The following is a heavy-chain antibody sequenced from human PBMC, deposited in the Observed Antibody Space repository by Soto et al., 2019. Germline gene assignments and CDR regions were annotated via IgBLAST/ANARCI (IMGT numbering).Heavy chain of an antibody. J-gene: IGHJ6*02. D-gene: IGHD2-8*01. CDR1: GFTFSSYA. CDR3: AKGNVLMVYAIDWYYYGMDV. Sequence: GGSLRLSCAASGFTFSSYAMSWVRQAPGKGLEWVSAISGSGGSTYYADSVKGRFTISRDNSKNTLYLQMNSLRAEDTAVYYCAKGNVLMVYAIDWYYYGMDVWGQGTTVTVSS. V-gene: IGHV3-23*01. CDR2: ISGSGGST.